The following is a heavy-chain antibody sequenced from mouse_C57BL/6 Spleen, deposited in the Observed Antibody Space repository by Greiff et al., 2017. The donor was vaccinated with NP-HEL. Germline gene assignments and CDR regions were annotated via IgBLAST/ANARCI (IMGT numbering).Heavy chain of an antibody. CDR3: ARGLPVYYAMDY. V-gene: IGHV1-76*01. Sequence: LQESGAELVRPGASVKLSCKASGYTFTDYYINWVKQRPGQGLEWIARIYPGSGNTYYNEKFKGKATLTAEKSSSTAYMQLSSLTSEDSAVYFCARGLPVYYAMDYWGQGTSVTVSS. J-gene: IGHJ4*01. CDR1: GYTFTDYY. CDR2: IYPGSGNT. D-gene: IGHD3-1*01.